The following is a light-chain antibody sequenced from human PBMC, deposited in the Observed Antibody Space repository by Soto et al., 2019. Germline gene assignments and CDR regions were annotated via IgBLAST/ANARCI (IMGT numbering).Light chain of an antibody. J-gene: IGLJ2*01. CDR2: VTN. Sequence: QAVVTQPPSVSGAPGQRVTISCTGSSSNIGAGYDVHWYQQLPGTAPKLLIYVTNNRPSGVPDRFSGFKSGTSASLAITGLRAEDEADYYCQTYDSSLRGSIFGGGTKLTVL. CDR3: QTYDSSLRGSI. CDR1: SSNIGAGYD. V-gene: IGLV1-40*01.